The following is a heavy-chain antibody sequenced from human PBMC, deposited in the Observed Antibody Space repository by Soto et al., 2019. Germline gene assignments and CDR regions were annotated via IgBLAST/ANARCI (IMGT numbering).Heavy chain of an antibody. V-gene: IGHV3-7*01. D-gene: IGHD2-15*01. CDR1: GFTFSSYW. Sequence: GGSLRLSCAASGFTFSSYWMSWVRQAPGKGMEWVENIKQDGSEKYYVDSVKGRFTISRDNAKNSLYLQMNSLRAEDTAVYYCARDVGLDAFDIWGQGTMVTVSS. CDR3: ARDVGLDAFDI. CDR2: IKQDGSEK. J-gene: IGHJ3*02.